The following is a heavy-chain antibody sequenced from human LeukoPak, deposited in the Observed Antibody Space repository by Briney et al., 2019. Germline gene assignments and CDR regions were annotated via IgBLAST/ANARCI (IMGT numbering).Heavy chain of an antibody. CDR2: FYYSGST. V-gene: IGHV4-39*07. CDR3: ASSSGWFGDWFDH. Sequence: SETLSLTCTVSGGSISSSSYYWGWIRQPPGKGLEWIGNFYYSGSTYYNPSLKSRVTISVDTSKNQFSLKLSSVTAADTAMYYCASSSGWFGDWFDHWGQGTLVTVSS. CDR1: GGSISSSSYY. D-gene: IGHD6-19*01. J-gene: IGHJ5*02.